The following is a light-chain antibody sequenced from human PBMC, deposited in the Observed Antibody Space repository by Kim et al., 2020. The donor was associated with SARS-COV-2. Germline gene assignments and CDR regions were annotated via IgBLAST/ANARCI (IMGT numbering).Light chain of an antibody. V-gene: IGLV3-27*01. CDR3: YSYSAAGEPL. J-gene: IGLJ2*01. CDR1: VLAKKY. CDR2: KDT. Sequence: VSTGQPARITCSGEVLAKKYARWFQQKPGQAPVLVIYKDTERPSGIPERFSGSSSGTTVTLTISGAQVGDEGDYYCYSYSAAGEPLLGGGTQLTVL.